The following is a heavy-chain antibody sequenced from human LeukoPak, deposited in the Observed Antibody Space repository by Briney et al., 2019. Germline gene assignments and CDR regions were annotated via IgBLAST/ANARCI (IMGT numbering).Heavy chain of an antibody. CDR3: VRGPYGASISKWFDP. D-gene: IGHD4/OR15-4a*01. Sequence: SETLSLTCTVSRGSISGYSWSWIGQSPGGGLDWIGYIYYSGDTAYNPSLRSRVTLSVDTSKNQFSLQLRSVTTADTAVYYCVRGPYGASISKWFDPWGQGTQVIVSP. V-gene: IGHV4-59*01. CDR2: IYYSGDT. J-gene: IGHJ5*02. CDR1: RGSISGYS.